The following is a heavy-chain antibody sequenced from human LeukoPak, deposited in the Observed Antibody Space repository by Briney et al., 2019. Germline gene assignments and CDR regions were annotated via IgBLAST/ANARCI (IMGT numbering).Heavy chain of an antibody. D-gene: IGHD2-21*01. CDR3: ARYSSDGPFDY. V-gene: IGHV3-48*02. CDR1: GFTFSSYS. J-gene: IGHJ4*02. CDR2: ISSSGSNI. Sequence: GGSLRLSCAASGFTFSSYSMNWVRQAPGKGLEWLSYISSSGSNIYYADSVKGRFTISRDNAKNSVYLQMNSLRDEDTAVYYCARYSSDGPFDYWGQGTLVTVSS.